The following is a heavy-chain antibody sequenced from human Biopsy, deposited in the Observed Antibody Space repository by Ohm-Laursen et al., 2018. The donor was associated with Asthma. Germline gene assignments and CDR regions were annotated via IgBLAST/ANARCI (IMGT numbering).Heavy chain of an antibody. V-gene: IGHV4-31*02. D-gene: IGHD4-17*01. CDR1: GGSISNSNYY. Sequence: TLPLTCTVSGGSISNSNYYWSWIRQHPVKGLEWIGHIYYSGSTYYNPSLKSRVSISLDTSKNQFSLSLTSVTAADTAVYYCARTTYGHDGFDPWGQGTLVTVSS. J-gene: IGHJ5*02. CDR3: ARTTYGHDGFDP. CDR2: IYYSGST.